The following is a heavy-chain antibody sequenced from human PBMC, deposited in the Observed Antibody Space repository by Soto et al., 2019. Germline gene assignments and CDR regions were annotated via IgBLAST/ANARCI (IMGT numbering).Heavy chain of an antibody. D-gene: IGHD2-21*02. J-gene: IGHJ4*02. V-gene: IGHV4-39*01. CDR1: GGSINSRSYY. Sequence: LSLTCTVSGGSINSRSYYWGWIRQSPGKGLEWIGSIYYSGSTYYNPSLKSRVAMSVDTSKNQFSLKLRSVSAADTAVYYCARQRTSVVTQAYFDDWGQGSPVTVSS. CDR2: IYYSGST. CDR3: ARQRTSVVTQAYFDD.